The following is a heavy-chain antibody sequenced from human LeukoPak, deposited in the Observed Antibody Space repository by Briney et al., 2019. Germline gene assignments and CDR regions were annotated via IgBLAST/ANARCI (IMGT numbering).Heavy chain of an antibody. D-gene: IGHD3-22*01. V-gene: IGHV1-69*13. CDR3: ARSRRTMMVNYYFDY. J-gene: IGHJ4*02. Sequence: ASVKVSCKASGGTFSSYAISWVRQAPGQGLEWMGGIIPIFGTANYAQKFQGRVTITADESTSTAYMELSRLRSDDTAVYYCARSRRTMMVNYYFDYWGQGTLVTVSS. CDR2: IIPIFGTA. CDR1: GGTFSSYA.